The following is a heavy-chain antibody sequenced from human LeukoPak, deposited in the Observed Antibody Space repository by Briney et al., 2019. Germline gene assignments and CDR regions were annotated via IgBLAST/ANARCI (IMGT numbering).Heavy chain of an antibody. CDR1: GGSISSYY. CDR2: IYTSGST. Sequence: SETLSLTCTVSGGSISSYYWSWIRQPAGKGLEWIGRIYTSGSTNYNPSLKSRVTMSVDTSKNQFSLKLSSVTAADTAVYYCARDSGYSTAANCGMDAWGQGTTVTVSS. V-gene: IGHV4-4*07. J-gene: IGHJ6*02. CDR3: ARDSGYSTAANCGMDA. D-gene: IGHD2-2*01.